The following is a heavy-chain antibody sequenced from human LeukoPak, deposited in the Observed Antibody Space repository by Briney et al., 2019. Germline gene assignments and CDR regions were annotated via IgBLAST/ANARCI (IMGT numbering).Heavy chain of an antibody. CDR3: ARAIPAGIGSGSYFDY. J-gene: IGHJ4*02. CDR1: GFTFSSYS. Sequence: GGSLRLSCAASGFTFSSYSMNWVRQAPGKGLEWVSSISSSSSYIYYADSVKGRFTISRDNAKNSLYLQMNSLRAEDTAVYYCARAIPAGIGSGSYFDYWGQGTLVTVSS. D-gene: IGHD3-10*01. CDR2: ISSSSSYI. V-gene: IGHV3-21*04.